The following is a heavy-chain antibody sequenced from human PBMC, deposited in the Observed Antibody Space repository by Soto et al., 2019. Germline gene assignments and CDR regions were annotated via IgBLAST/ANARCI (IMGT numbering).Heavy chain of an antibody. CDR2: ISGSGGST. J-gene: IGHJ4*02. D-gene: IGHD3-22*01. Sequence: EVQLLESGGGLVQPGGSLRLSCAASGFTFSSYAMSWVRQAPGKGLEWVSAISGSGGSTYYADSVKGRFTISRDNSKNTLYLQMNSLRAEDTAVYYCAINRYYDTLKGSYFDYWGQGTLVTVSS. CDR3: AINRYYDTLKGSYFDY. CDR1: GFTFSSYA. V-gene: IGHV3-23*01.